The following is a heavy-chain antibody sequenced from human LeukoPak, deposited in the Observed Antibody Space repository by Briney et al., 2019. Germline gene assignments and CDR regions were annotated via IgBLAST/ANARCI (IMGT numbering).Heavy chain of an antibody. Sequence: GASVKVSCKASGYTFTSYGISWVRQAPGQGLEWMGWINPNSGGTSYLQNFQGRVTMTRDTSISTACMDLSRLRSDDTAVYYCARGRPGDYFDYWGQGTLVTVSS. V-gene: IGHV1-2*02. CDR1: GYTFTSYG. CDR3: ARGRPGDYFDY. CDR2: INPNSGGT. D-gene: IGHD6-25*01. J-gene: IGHJ4*02.